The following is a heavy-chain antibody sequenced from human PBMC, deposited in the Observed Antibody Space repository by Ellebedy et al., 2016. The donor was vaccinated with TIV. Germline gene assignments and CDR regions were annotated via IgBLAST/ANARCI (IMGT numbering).Heavy chain of an antibody. D-gene: IGHD4-17*01. CDR3: ARRASYGDYAVQVNPWFDP. CDR2: IREEGDEI. V-gene: IGHV3-7*01. J-gene: IGHJ5*02. CDR1: GFNFRSYW. Sequence: GESLKISCAASGFNFRSYWMTWVRQAPGKGLEWVAKIREEGDEIYYVESVKGRFTISRDNAKNSLFLQMNSLRVEDTAVYYCARRASYGDYAVQVNPWFDPWGQGTLVTVSS.